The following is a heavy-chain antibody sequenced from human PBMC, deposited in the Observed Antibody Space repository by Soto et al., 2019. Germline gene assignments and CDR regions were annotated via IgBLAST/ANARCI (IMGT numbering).Heavy chain of an antibody. J-gene: IGHJ5*02. Sequence: ASVKVSCKAPRDTFTSYYINWVRQAPGQGLEWMGVINPHGGSTAYAQKFKRRVTLTRDTSSSTVYMEVSSLTSEDTAMYHCARSSWGNVGITIEGADWFDPWGQGALFTVS. CDR2: INPHGGST. V-gene: IGHV1-46*01. D-gene: IGHD1-26*01. CDR3: ARSSWGNVGITIEGADWFDP. CDR1: RDTFTSYY.